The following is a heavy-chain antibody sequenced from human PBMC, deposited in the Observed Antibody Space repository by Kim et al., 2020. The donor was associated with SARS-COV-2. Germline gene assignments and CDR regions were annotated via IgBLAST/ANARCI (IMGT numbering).Heavy chain of an antibody. D-gene: IGHD5-18*01. CDR1: GGSISSSSYY. CDR3: ASPGLSYGYYYYYGMDV. V-gene: IGHV4-39*01. Sequence: SETLSLTCTVSGGSISSSSYYWGWIRQPPGMGLEWIGSIYYSGSTYYNPSLKSRVTISVDTSKNQFSLKLSSVTAADTAVYYCASPGLSYGYYYYYGMDVWGQGTTVTVSS. J-gene: IGHJ6*02. CDR2: IYYSGST.